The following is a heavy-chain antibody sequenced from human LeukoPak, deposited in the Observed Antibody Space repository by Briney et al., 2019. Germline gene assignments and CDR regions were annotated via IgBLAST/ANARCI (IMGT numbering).Heavy chain of an antibody. CDR1: GGSIVGYY. CDR2: IYSSGHT. D-gene: IGHD2-15*01. Sequence: SETLSLTCTVSGGSIVGYYWSWIRQPPGKGLEWIAYIYSSGHTMSNPSLQSRVTMSLDTSRNQFSLKLSSVTAAGTAVYYCARHGPPWGSEDAFDIWGQGTMVTVSS. J-gene: IGHJ3*02. CDR3: ARHGPPWGSEDAFDI. V-gene: IGHV4-59*08.